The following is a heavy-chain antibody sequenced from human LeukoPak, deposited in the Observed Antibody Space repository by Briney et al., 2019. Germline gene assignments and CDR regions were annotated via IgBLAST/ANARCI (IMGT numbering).Heavy chain of an antibody. V-gene: IGHV4-4*07. J-gene: IGHJ6*03. Sequence: SETLSLTCSVSGGSISNLYLSWIRQPAGKGLEWIGRIYVSGRIDYNPSLRSRVTMSVDTSKNQLSLRVRSVTAADTGVYYCARALRYSYGYGSVVYYYYYYYMDVWGKGTTVTVSS. CDR1: GGSISNLY. CDR2: IYVSGRI. CDR3: ARALRYSYGYGSVVYYYYYYYMDV. D-gene: IGHD5-18*01.